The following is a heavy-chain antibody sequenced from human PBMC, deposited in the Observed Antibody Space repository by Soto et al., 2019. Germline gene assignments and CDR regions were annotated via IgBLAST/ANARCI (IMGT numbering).Heavy chain of an antibody. Sequence: PSETPSLTCTVSGGSISSYFYIWVRQPPGKGLEWIGSVYYTGTTDYNPSLKSRVTISVDTSKTQFSLNLRSVTAADTAVYYCASEIAAVPRAFEYWGRGTLXTVSS. CDR2: VYYTGTT. CDR3: ASEIAAVPRAFEY. V-gene: IGHV4-59*01. D-gene: IGHD6-13*01. J-gene: IGHJ4*02. CDR1: GGSISSYF.